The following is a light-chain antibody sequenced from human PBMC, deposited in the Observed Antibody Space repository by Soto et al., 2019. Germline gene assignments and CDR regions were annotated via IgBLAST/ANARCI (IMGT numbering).Light chain of an antibody. J-gene: IGLJ1*01. CDR3: CSCAGSNTVYV. CDR1: SSDVGNYNL. Sequence: QSVLTQPASVSGSPGQSITISCTGTSSDVGNYNLVSWYQQHPGKAPKLMIYEVSNRPSGVSNRFSGSKSGNTASLTISGLQAEDEADYYCCSCAGSNTVYVFGTGTKLTVL. V-gene: IGLV2-23*02. CDR2: EVS.